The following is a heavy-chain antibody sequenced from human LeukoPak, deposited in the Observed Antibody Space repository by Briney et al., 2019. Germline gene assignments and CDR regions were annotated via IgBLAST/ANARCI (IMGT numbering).Heavy chain of an antibody. J-gene: IGHJ5*02. V-gene: IGHV4-39*07. Sequence: KPSETLSLTCTVSGGSISGSSYFWGWIRQPPGKGLEWIGSIYYSGSTNYNPSLKSRVTISVDTSKNQFSLKLSSVTAADTAVYYCARELRFLEFGQNWFDPWGQGTLVTVSS. CDR1: GGSISGSSYF. CDR2: IYYSGST. CDR3: ARELRFLEFGQNWFDP. D-gene: IGHD3-3*01.